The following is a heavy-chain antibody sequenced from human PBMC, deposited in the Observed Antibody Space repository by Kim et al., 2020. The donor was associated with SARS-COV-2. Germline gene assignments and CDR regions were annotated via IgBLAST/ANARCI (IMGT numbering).Heavy chain of an antibody. CDR2: TYYRSKWYN. CDR1: GDSVSSNSAA. CDR3: ARGVGYYYGSGSYYYWFDP. D-gene: IGHD3-10*01. Sequence: SQTLSLTCAISGDSVSSNSAAWNWIRQSPSRGLEWLGRTYYRSKWYNDYAVSVKSRITINPDTSKNQFSLQLNSVTPEDTAVYYCARGVGYYYGSGSYYYWFDPWGQGTLVTVSS. J-gene: IGHJ5*02. V-gene: IGHV6-1*01.